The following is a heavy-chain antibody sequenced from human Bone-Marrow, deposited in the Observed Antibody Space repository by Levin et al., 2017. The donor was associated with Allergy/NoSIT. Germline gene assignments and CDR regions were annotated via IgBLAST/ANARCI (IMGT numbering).Heavy chain of an antibody. CDR3: AKKRYEAAGIGLEDFDY. J-gene: IGHJ4*02. CDR2: ISDSGDMT. CDR1: GFTFSTYD. D-gene: IGHD6-13*01. Sequence: ARGSLRLSCVASGFTFSTYDMNWVRQAPGKGLDWVSGISDSGDMTYYADSVKGRFTISRDNSKNTLYLQMNSLRDEDTAVYYCAKKRYEAAGIGLEDFDYWGQGNLVTVSS. V-gene: IGHV3-23*01.